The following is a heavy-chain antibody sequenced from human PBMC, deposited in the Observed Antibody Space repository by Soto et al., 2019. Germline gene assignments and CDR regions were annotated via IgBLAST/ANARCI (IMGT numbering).Heavy chain of an antibody. CDR1: GFTFSSYS. CDR2: ISSSSSTI. Sequence: EVQLVESGGGLVQPGGSLRLSCAASGFTFSSYSMNWVRQAPGKGLEWVSYISSSSSTIYYADSVKGRFTISRDNAKNSMYLQMNSLRDEDTAVYYCAREAIAVLNWFDPWGQGTLVTVSS. V-gene: IGHV3-48*02. D-gene: IGHD6-19*01. J-gene: IGHJ5*02. CDR3: AREAIAVLNWFDP.